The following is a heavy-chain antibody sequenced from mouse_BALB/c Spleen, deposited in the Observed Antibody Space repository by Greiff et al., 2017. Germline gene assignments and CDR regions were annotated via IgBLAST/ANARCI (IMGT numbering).Heavy chain of an antibody. Sequence: EVKLVESGGGLVKPGGSLKLSCAASGFTFSSYAMSWVRQSPEKRLEWVAEISSGGSYTYYPDTVTGRFTISRDNAKNTLYLEMSSLRSEDTAMYYCARLITTRGFDYWGQGTTLTVSS. CDR2: ISSGGSYT. V-gene: IGHV5-9-4*01. CDR3: ARLITTRGFDY. J-gene: IGHJ2*01. D-gene: IGHD1-2*01. CDR1: GFTFSSYA.